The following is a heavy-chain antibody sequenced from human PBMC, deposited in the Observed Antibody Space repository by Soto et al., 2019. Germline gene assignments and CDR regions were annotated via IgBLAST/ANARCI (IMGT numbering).Heavy chain of an antibody. Sequence: QVQLVQSGAEVKKPGASVKVSCKASGYTFTSYDINWVRQATGQGLEWMGWMNPNSGNTGYAQKFQGRVTMTRNTSISTAYMGLSSLRSEDTAVYYCARHDTNILTGPGGFDYWGQGTLVTVSS. V-gene: IGHV1-8*01. J-gene: IGHJ4*02. CDR3: ARHDTNILTGPGGFDY. CDR2: MNPNSGNT. D-gene: IGHD3-9*01. CDR1: GYTFTSYD.